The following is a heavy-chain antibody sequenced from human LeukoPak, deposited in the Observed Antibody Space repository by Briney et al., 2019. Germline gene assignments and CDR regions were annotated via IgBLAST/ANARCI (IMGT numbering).Heavy chain of an antibody. J-gene: IGHJ6*04. CDR1: GFTFSSYW. CDR3: AELGITMIGGV. Sequence: GGSLRLSCAASGFTFSSYWMSWVRQAPGKGLGWVANIKQGGSEKYYVDSVKGRFTISRDNAKNSVYLEMNSLRAEDTAVYYCAELGITMIGGVWAKGTTVTISS. D-gene: IGHD3-10*02. CDR2: IKQGGSEK. V-gene: IGHV3-7*01.